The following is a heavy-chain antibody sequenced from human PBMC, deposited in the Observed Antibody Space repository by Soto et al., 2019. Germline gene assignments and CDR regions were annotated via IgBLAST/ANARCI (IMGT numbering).Heavy chain of an antibody. J-gene: IGHJ4*02. CDR1: VGSFTGYY. CDR3: ARGTDAPDKCYVDS. CDR2: INHSGST. V-gene: IGHV4-34*01. Sequence: NPSETLSLTCAVYVGSFTGYYWTWIRQPPGKGLEWIGEINHSGSTNYNPSLRSRVTISVDTSKNQFSLKRTSVTAADTAVYYCARGTDAPDKCYVDSCGLGTLVTVSS.